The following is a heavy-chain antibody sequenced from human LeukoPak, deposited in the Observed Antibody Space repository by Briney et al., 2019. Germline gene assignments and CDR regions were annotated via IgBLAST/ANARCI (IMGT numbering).Heavy chain of an antibody. J-gene: IGHJ4*02. CDR1: GFTFSSYW. Sequence: GGSLRLSCAASGFTFSSYWMHWVRQAPGKGLEWVSATSSSDAGTYYADSVRGRFTISRDNSKNTLYLQMNSLRAEDAAVYYCARAPVTSCRGAYCYPFDYWGQGTLVTVSS. CDR3: ARAPVTSCRGAYCYPFDY. CDR2: TSSSDAGT. D-gene: IGHD2-21*01. V-gene: IGHV3-23*01.